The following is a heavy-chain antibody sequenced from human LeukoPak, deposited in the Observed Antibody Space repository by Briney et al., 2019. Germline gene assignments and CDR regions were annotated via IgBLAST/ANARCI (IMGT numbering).Heavy chain of an antibody. D-gene: IGHD1-26*01. J-gene: IGHJ3*02. CDR1: GFTVSSNY. CDR2: IYSGGST. Sequence: PGGSLRLSCAASGFTVSSNYMSWVRQAPGKGLEWVSIIYSGGSTFYADSVKGRFTISRDDSKNTLYLQMNSLRAEDTAVYYCARGGSYLSAFDIWGQGTMVTVSS. CDR3: ARGGSYLSAFDI. V-gene: IGHV3-53*01.